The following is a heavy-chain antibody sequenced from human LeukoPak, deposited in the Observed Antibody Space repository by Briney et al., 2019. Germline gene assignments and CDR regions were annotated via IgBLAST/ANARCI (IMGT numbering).Heavy chain of an antibody. CDR1: GFTFSSYG. Sequence: GGSLRLSCAASGFTFSSYGMYWVRQAPGKGLEWVAVIWYDGSNKYYADSVKGRFTISRDNSKNTLYLQMNSLRAEDTAVYYCAKAGSVVLYSSSWLAWFDYWGQGTLVTVSS. CDR3: AKAGSVVLYSSSWLAWFDY. V-gene: IGHV3-33*06. CDR2: IWYDGSNK. J-gene: IGHJ4*02. D-gene: IGHD6-13*01.